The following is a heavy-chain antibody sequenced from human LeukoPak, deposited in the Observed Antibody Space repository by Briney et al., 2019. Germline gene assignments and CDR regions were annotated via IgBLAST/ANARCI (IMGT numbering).Heavy chain of an antibody. CDR3: AKETSRDCSSTSCS. CDR1: GFTFGACI. J-gene: IGHJ4*02. D-gene: IGHD2-2*01. V-gene: IGHV3-21*01. Sequence: GGSLRLSCAGSGFTFGACIMNWVRQAPGKGLEWVSSITTGGNYIYYADSVKGRFTISRDNSKNTLYLQMNSLRAEDTAVYYCAKETSRDCSSTSCSWGQGTLVTVSS. CDR2: ITTGGNYI.